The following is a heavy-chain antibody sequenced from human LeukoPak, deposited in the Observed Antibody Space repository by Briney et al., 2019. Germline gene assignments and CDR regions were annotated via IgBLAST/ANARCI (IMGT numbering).Heavy chain of an antibody. CDR3: ASTIGENYDFWSGYYNY. J-gene: IGHJ4*02. CDR2: IYYSGST. Sequence: SETLSLTCTVSGGSISSSSYYWGWIRQPPGKGLEWIGYIYYSGSTNYNPSLKSRVTISVDTSKNQFSLKLSSVTAADTAVYYCASTIGENYDFWSGYYNYWGQGTLVTVSS. V-gene: IGHV4-61*05. CDR1: GGSISSSSYY. D-gene: IGHD3-3*01.